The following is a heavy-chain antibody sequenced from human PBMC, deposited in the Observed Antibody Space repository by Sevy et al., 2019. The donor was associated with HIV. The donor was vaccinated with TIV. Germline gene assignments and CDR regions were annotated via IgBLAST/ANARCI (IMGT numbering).Heavy chain of an antibody. D-gene: IGHD3-22*01. V-gene: IGHV3-33*03. Sequence: GGSLRLSCAASGFDFSTYDMHWVRQAPGKGLEWVAFISFDGSDKWYGDAVKGRFTISKDSSKNTLYVQMNTLRDEDTAVYYCAKRERSYYDSSGNYDAFDVWGQGTLVTVSS. CDR3: AKRERSYYDSSGNYDAFDV. CDR2: ISFDGSDK. CDR1: GFDFSTYD. J-gene: IGHJ3*01.